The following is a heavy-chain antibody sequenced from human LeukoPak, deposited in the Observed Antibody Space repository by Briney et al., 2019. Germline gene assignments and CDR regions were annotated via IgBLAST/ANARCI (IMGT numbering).Heavy chain of an antibody. J-gene: IGHJ4*02. CDR3: ARAFPYGPIDY. CDR1: GYTFTSYY. Sequence: ASVKVSCKASGYTFTSYYMHWVRQAPGQGREWMGIINPSGGSTSYAQKFQGRVTMTRDMSTSTVYMELSSLRSEDTAVYYCARAFPYGPIDYWGQGTLVTVSS. V-gene: IGHV1-46*01. CDR2: INPSGGST. D-gene: IGHD2-21*01.